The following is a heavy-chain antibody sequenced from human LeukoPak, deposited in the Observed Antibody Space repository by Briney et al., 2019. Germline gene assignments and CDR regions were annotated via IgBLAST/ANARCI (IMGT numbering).Heavy chain of an antibody. D-gene: IGHD3-16*01. CDR2: ISYDGSNK. Sequence: GRSLRLSCAASGFTFSSYAMHWVRQAPGKGLEWVAVISYDGSNKYYADSVKGRFTISRDNSKNTLYLQMNSLRAEDTAVYYCVRDLPYVGALYYYYYGMDVWGQGTTVTVSS. CDR3: VRDLPYVGALYYYYYGMDV. CDR1: GFTFSSYA. J-gene: IGHJ6*02. V-gene: IGHV3-30*04.